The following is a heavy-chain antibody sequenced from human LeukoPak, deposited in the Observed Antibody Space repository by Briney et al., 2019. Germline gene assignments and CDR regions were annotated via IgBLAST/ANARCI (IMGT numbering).Heavy chain of an antibody. V-gene: IGHV4-59*02. Sequence: PSETLSLTCTVSGGSVSNYYWSWIRQPPGKGLEWIGYIYYSGSTNYNPSLKSRVTISVDTSKNQFSLKLSSVTAADTAVYYCARAKGYCSGGSCYFDYWGQGTLVTVSS. CDR3: ARAKGYCSGGSCYFDY. CDR2: IYYSGST. J-gene: IGHJ4*02. CDR1: GGSVSNYY. D-gene: IGHD2-15*01.